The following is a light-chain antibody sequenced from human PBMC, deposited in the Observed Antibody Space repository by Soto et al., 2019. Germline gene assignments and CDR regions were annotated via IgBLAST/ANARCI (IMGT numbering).Light chain of an antibody. Sequence: QPVLTQPPSVSGAPGQRVTISCTGSSSNIGAGYDVHWCQQLPVTAPKLLIYGNSNRPSGVPDRFSGSKSGTSASLAITGLQAEDEADYYCQSYDSSLSVVFGGGTKLTVL. CDR1: SSNIGAGYD. J-gene: IGLJ3*02. CDR3: QSYDSSLSVV. CDR2: GNS. V-gene: IGLV1-40*01.